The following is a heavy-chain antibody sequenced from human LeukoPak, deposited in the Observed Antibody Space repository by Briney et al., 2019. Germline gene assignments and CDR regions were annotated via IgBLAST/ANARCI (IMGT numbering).Heavy chain of an antibody. Sequence: PGGSLRLSCAASGFTFSSYSMNWVRQAPGKGLDWVSSISSSSSYIYYADSVKGRFTISRDNAKNSLYLQMNSLRAEDTAVYYCARDLLGISGSYTDYWGQGTLVTVSS. D-gene: IGHD1-26*01. CDR1: GFTFSSYS. J-gene: IGHJ4*02. V-gene: IGHV3-21*01. CDR3: ARDLLGISGSYTDY. CDR2: ISSSSSYI.